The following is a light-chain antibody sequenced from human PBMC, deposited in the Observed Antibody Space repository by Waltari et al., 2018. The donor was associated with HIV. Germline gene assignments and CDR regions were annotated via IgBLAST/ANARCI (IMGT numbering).Light chain of an antibody. J-gene: IGKJ1*01. Sequence: EIVLTQSPAALSLSPGERATLPCRASPCVGSYLGWYQQKPGQAPRLLIYDASNRATVIPARFSGSGSGTDFTLTISSLEPEDFAVYYCQQRSDWPPTFGQGTKVEI. CDR2: DAS. V-gene: IGKV3-11*01. CDR1: PCVGSY. CDR3: QQRSDWPPT.